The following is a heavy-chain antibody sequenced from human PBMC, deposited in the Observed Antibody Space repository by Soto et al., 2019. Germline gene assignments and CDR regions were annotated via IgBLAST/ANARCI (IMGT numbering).Heavy chain of an antibody. V-gene: IGHV3-48*02. J-gene: IGHJ4*02. CDR1: GFTFSSYS. CDR2: ISSSSSTI. CDR3: ARDRDDSSGYYNRGPYFDY. Sequence: PGGSLRLSCAASGFTFSSYSMNWVRQAPGKGLEWVSYISSSSSTIYYADSVKGRFTISRDNAKNSLYLQMNSLRDEDTAVYYCARDRDDSSGYYNRGPYFDYWGQGTLVTVSS. D-gene: IGHD3-22*01.